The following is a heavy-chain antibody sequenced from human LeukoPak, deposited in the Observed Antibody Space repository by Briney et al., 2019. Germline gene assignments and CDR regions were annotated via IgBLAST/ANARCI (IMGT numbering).Heavy chain of an antibody. Sequence: EGSLRLSCAASGFTFSSYSMNWVRQAPGKGLEWVSSISSSSSYIYYADSVKGRFTISRDNAKNSLYLQMNSLRAEDTAVYYCARISDCSGGSCYFRNYWGQGTLVTVSS. CDR1: GFTFSSYS. D-gene: IGHD2-15*01. CDR3: ARISDCSGGSCYFRNY. J-gene: IGHJ4*02. V-gene: IGHV3-21*01. CDR2: ISSSSSYI.